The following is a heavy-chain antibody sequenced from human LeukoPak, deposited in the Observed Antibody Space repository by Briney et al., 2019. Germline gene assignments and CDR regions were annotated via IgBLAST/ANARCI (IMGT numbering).Heavy chain of an antibody. D-gene: IGHD4-17*01. CDR2: IFYCGSP. V-gene: IGHV4-59*01. CDR3: ARGYGDWAQAHGPFDY. Sequence: SETLSLTCCLCGLHLSSYQWRWMRQPPGKGVEGIGYIFYCGSPNYNPSLKSRVPISGDTSKNQFSLKLSSVTAADTAVYYCARGYGDWAQAHGPFDYWGQGTLVTVSS. J-gene: IGHJ4*02. CDR1: GLHLSSYQ.